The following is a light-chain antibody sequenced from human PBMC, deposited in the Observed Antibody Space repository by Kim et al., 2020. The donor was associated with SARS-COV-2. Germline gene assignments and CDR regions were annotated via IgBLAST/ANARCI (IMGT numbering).Light chain of an antibody. CDR3: NSRDTSGNHWV. CDR1: SLRGYY. CDR2: GGD. J-gene: IGLJ3*02. V-gene: IGLV3-19*01. Sequence: SSELTQDPAVSVALGQTVRITCQGDSLRGYYSSWYQQKPGQAPVLVMFGGDDRPSGIPDRFSGSTSGNTASLTITGAQAEDEADYFCNSRDTSGNHWVFGGGTKVTV.